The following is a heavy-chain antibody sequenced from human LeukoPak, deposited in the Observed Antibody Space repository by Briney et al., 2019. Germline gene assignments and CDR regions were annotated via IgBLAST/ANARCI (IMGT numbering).Heavy chain of an antibody. CDR2: IRSSGTII. CDR3: AREVATAGTVLDY. Sequence: GGSLRLSCVASGFTFSSYEMNWVRQAPGKGLEWVSYIRSSGTIIYYADSVKGRFTISRDNAKKSLYLQMNSLRAEDTAVYYCAREVATAGTVLDYWGQGTLVTVSP. J-gene: IGHJ4*02. CDR1: GFTFSSYE. V-gene: IGHV3-48*03. D-gene: IGHD6-13*01.